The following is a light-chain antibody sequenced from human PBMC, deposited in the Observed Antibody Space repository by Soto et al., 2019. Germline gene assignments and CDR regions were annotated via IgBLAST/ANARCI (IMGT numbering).Light chain of an antibody. Sequence: QSVLTQPRSVSGSPGQSVTISCTGTSSDVGGYNYVSWYQQQPGKAPKLMIYDVTKRPSGVPDRLSGSKSGNTASLTISGLQTEDEADYYCCSYAGRYTLVLGGGTKLTVL. CDR2: DVT. CDR1: SSDVGGYNY. CDR3: CSYAGRYTLV. J-gene: IGLJ3*02. V-gene: IGLV2-11*01.